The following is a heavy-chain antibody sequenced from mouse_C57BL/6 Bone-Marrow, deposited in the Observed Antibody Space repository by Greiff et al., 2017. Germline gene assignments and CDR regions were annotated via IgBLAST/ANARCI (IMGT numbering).Heavy chain of an antibody. CDR2: IYPRSGYT. J-gene: IGHJ3*01. CDR1: GYTFTSYG. Sequence: QVQLQQSGAELARPGASVKLSCKASGYTFTSYGISWVKQRTGQGLEWIGEIYPRSGYTYYNETFKGKATLTADKSSSTAYMELRSLTSEDSAVYFCAIYYGNFAWFAYWGQGTLVTVSA. CDR3: AIYYGNFAWFAY. V-gene: IGHV1-81*01. D-gene: IGHD2-1*01.